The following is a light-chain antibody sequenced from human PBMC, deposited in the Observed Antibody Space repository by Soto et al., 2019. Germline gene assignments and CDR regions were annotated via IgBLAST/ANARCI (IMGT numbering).Light chain of an antibody. CDR2: GAS. Sequence: EIVLTQSPGTLSSSPGERVTLSCRASQSVSSSYLAWYQQKPGQAPRLLIYGASNRATGIPARFSGSGSGTDFTLTISSLEPEDFAIYYCQQRSNWITFGQGTRLEIK. CDR1: QSVSSSY. J-gene: IGKJ5*01. CDR3: QQRSNWIT. V-gene: IGKV3D-20*02.